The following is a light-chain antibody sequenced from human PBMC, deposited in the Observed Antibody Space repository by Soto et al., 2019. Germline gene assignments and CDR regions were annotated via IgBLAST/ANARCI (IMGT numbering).Light chain of an antibody. CDR1: SSNIGNTA. V-gene: IGLV1-36*01. CDR2: YDD. CDR3: AAWDDSLNGPV. Sequence: QLVLTQPPSVSEAPRQRVTISCSGSSSNIGNTAVNWYQQLPGKAPKLLIYYDDLLPSGVSDRFSGSKSGTSASLAISGLQSADEADYYCAAWDDSLNGPVLGGGTKLTVL. J-gene: IGLJ2*01.